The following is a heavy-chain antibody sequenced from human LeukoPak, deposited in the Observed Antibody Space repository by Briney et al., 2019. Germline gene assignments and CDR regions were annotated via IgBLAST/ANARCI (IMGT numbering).Heavy chain of an antibody. CDR1: GFTFSSYA. V-gene: IGHV3-64D*06. CDR3: VKGTRPPGGVIDF. CDR2: ISSSGIGT. J-gene: IGHJ4*02. D-gene: IGHD2-21*01. Sequence: AGSLRLSCSASGFTFSSYAMHWARQAPGKGLEYVSAISSSGIGTYYADSVKGRFPISRDNSKNTVYLQMSSLSPEDTAVYYCVKGTRPPGGVIDFWGQGTLVTVSS.